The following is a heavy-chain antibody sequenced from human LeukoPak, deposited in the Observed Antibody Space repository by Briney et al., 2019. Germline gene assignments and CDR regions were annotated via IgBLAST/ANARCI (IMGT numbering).Heavy chain of an antibody. D-gene: IGHD3-9*01. CDR1: GYTLTELS. CDR2: FVPEDGEA. V-gene: IGHV1-24*01. Sequence: ASVKVSCKVSGYTLTELSMHWVRQAPGKGLEWMGGFVPEDGEAIYAQKFQGRVTMTEDTSTDTAYMELSSLRSEDTAVYYCTTVKYDILTGYYPPDAFDIWGQGTMVTVSS. CDR3: TTVKYDILTGYYPPDAFDI. J-gene: IGHJ3*02.